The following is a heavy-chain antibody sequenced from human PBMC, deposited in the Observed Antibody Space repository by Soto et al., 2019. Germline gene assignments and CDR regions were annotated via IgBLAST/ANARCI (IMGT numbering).Heavy chain of an antibody. CDR2: ISSSGSTI. J-gene: IGHJ6*02. Sequence: GSLRLSCAASGFTFSSYEMNWVRQAPGKGLEWVSYISSSGSTIYYADSVKGRFTISRDNAKNSLYLQMNSLRAEDTAVYYCARNSRIQLWGYYYYRMDVWGQGTTVTVSS. V-gene: IGHV3-48*03. D-gene: IGHD5-18*01. CDR3: ARNSRIQLWGYYYYRMDV. CDR1: GFTFSSYE.